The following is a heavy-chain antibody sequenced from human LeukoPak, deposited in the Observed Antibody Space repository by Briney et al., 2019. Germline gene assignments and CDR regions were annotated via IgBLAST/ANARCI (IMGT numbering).Heavy chain of an antibody. Sequence: PSGTLSLTCAVSGGSISSSNWWSWVRQPPGKGLEWIGEIYHSGSTNYNPSLKSRVSISVDKSKNQFSLKLSSVTAADTAVYYLARVGASRSCFDPGGREPWSPSPQ. CDR2: IYHSGST. CDR3: ARVGASRSCFDP. CDR1: GGSISSSNW. D-gene: IGHD3-16*01. J-gene: IGHJ5*02. V-gene: IGHV4-4*02.